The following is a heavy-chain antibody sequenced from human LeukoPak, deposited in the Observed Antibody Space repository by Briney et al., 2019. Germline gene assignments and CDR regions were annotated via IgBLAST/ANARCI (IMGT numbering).Heavy chain of an antibody. D-gene: IGHD3-10*01. CDR2: INHSGST. V-gene: IGHV4-4*02. Sequence: PSGTLSLTCAVSGGSISSSNWWSWVRQPPGKGLEWIGEINHSGSTNYKPALKSRVTISLDTSKNQFSLKLSSVTAADTAVYYCARPRSGSYRKYYFDYWGQGTLVTVSS. CDR3: ARPRSGSYRKYYFDY. CDR1: GGSISSSNW. J-gene: IGHJ4*02.